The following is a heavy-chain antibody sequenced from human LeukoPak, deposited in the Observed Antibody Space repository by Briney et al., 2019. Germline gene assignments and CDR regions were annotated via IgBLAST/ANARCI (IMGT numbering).Heavy chain of an antibody. CDR1: GGSISSGSYY. V-gene: IGHV4-61*02. D-gene: IGHD3-22*01. Sequence: SQTLSLTCTVSGGSISSGSYYWSWIRQPAGKGLEWIGRIYTSGSTNYNPSLKSRVTISVDTSKNQFSLKLSSVTAADTAVYYCASSRTLVDTMIVVVKPPKFPFDYWGQGTLVTVSS. CDR3: ASSRTLVDTMIVVVKPPKFPFDY. CDR2: IYTSGST. J-gene: IGHJ4*02.